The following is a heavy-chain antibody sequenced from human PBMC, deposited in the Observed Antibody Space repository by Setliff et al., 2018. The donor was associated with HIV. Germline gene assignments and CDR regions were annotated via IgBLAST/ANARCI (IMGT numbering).Heavy chain of an antibody. CDR1: GGSFSDYY. J-gene: IGHJ4*02. CDR2: INHSGDT. Sequence: PSETLSLTCAVYGGSFSDYYWSWIRQPPGKGLEWIGEINHSGDTNYNPSLKSRVTISVDTSKNQFSLNLNSVTAADTAVYYCARGGSYDTFDYWGQGTLVTVSS. V-gene: IGHV4-34*01. D-gene: IGHD3-22*01. CDR3: ARGGSYDTFDY.